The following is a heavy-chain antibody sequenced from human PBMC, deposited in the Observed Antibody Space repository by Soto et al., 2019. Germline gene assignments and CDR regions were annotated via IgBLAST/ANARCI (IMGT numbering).Heavy chain of an antibody. CDR1: GFSLSTSGVG. Sequence: QITLKESGPTLVKPTQTLTLTCTFSGFSLSTSGVGVGWIRQPPGKALEWLALIYWNDDKRYRPSLKSRLTITKDTSKTQVVLTITNMDPVDTATYYCAHRPHYSSGWYYYYYGIDVWGQGTTVTVSS. J-gene: IGHJ6*02. V-gene: IGHV2-5*01. CDR2: IYWNDDK. D-gene: IGHD6-19*01. CDR3: AHRPHYSSGWYYYYYGIDV.